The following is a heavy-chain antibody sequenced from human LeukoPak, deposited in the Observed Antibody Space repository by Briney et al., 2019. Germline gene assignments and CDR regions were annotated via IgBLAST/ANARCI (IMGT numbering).Heavy chain of an antibody. Sequence: SSETLSLTCTVSGGSISSYYWSWIRQPPGKGLEWIGYIYYSGRTNFNPSLKSRVTISVDTSKNQFSLKLRSVTAADTAVYYCTRGQGTVTRLWFDPWGQGTLVTVSS. D-gene: IGHD4-11*01. V-gene: IGHV4-59*01. CDR2: IYYSGRT. CDR1: GGSISSYY. CDR3: TRGQGTVTRLWFDP. J-gene: IGHJ5*02.